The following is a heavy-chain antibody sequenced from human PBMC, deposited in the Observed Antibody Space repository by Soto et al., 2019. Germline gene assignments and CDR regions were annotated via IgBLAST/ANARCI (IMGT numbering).Heavy chain of an antibody. Sequence: GSLRLSCAASGFTLNTYGMTRVRQAPGKWLEWFSTVSSSGGGTYYADSVKGRFTISRVNSKNTMYLQMSNLRAEDTAVYFCARIGPYCGGDCYPDFDFWGLGTTVTVSS. J-gene: IGHJ4*02. CDR3: ARIGPYCGGDCYPDFDF. CDR2: VSSSGGGT. D-gene: IGHD2-21*02. V-gene: IGHV3-23*01. CDR1: GFTLNTYG.